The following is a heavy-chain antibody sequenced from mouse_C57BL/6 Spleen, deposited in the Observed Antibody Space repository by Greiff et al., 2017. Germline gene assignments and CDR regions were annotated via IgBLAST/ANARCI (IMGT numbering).Heavy chain of an antibody. Sequence: QVQLKQSGPELVKPGASVKISCKASGYAFSSSWMNWVKQRPGKGLEWIGRIYPGDGDTNYNGKFKGKATLTADKSSSTAYMQLSSLTSEDSAVYFCARPPIYYDYGDAMEDWGQGTSVTVAS. CDR3: ARPPIYYDYGDAMED. D-gene: IGHD2-4*01. CDR2: IYPGDGDT. CDR1: GYAFSSSW. V-gene: IGHV1-82*01. J-gene: IGHJ4*01.